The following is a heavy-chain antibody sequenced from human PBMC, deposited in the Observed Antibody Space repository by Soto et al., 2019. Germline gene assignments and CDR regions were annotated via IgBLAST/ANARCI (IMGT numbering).Heavy chain of an antibody. V-gene: IGHV1-8*01. CDR1: GYTFTSYD. Sequence: ASLKVSCKASGYTFTSYDINWVRQATGQGLEWMGWMNPNSGNTGYAQKFQGRVTMTRNTSISTAYMELSSLRSEDTAVYYCARVYCSSTSFYWYYYYMDVWGKGTTVTVSS. D-gene: IGHD2-2*01. J-gene: IGHJ6*03. CDR3: ARVYCSSTSFYWYYYYMDV. CDR2: MNPNSGNT.